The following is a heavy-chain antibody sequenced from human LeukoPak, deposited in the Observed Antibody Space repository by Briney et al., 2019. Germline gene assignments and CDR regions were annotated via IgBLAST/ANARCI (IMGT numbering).Heavy chain of an antibody. J-gene: IGHJ4*02. CDR2: IIPIFGTA. D-gene: IGHD2-2*01. CDR3: EVVPAAKQLGVFDY. V-gene: IGHV1-69*05. CDR1: GGTFSSYA. Sequence: GSSVKVSCKASGGTFSSYAISWVRQAPGQGLEWMGRIIPIFGTASYAQKFQGRVTITTDESTSTAYMELSSLRSEDTAVYYCEVVPAAKQLGVFDYWGQGTLVTVSS.